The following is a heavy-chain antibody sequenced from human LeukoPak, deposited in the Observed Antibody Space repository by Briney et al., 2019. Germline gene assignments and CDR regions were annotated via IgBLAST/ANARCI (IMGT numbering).Heavy chain of an antibody. D-gene: IGHD3-10*01. V-gene: IGHV3-30*02. CDR1: GFTFSSYG. CDR3: AKLGKTENHYGSGRFSYYYYMDV. CDR2: LRYDGNNK. J-gene: IGHJ6*03. Sequence: GGSLRLSCAASGFTFSSYGMHWVRQAPGKGLEWVAFLRYDGNNKFYADSVKGRFTIFRDNSKNTLYLQMNSLRAEDTAVYYCAKLGKTENHYGSGRFSYYYYMDVWGKGTTVTISS.